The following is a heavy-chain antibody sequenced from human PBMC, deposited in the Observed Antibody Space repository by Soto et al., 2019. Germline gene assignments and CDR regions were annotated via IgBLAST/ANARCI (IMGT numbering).Heavy chain of an antibody. CDR3: ARDTSRGEYDY. Sequence: ASVKVSCKTSGYIFTSYGIGWARQAPGQGLEWMGWINTYNGKTNYAQNLQGRVTMTTDTSTSTAYLELRSLRSDDTAVYFCARDTSRGEYDYWGQGILVTVSS. J-gene: IGHJ4*02. D-gene: IGHD3-10*01. V-gene: IGHV1-18*01. CDR1: GYIFTSYG. CDR2: INTYNGKT.